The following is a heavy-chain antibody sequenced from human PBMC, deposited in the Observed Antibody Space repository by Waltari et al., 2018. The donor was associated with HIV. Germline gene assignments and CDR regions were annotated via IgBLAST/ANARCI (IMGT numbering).Heavy chain of an antibody. J-gene: IGHJ6*02. CDR1: GGSFSGSY. D-gene: IGHD2-2*01. V-gene: IGHV4-34*01. CDR2: INHGGST. CDR3: ARARLVSRGQYCSTTSCLPHYYYYYGMDV. Sequence: QVQLRQWGAGLLKPSETLSLTCAVYGGSFSGSYWSWIRQPPGKGLEWIGEINHGGSTNYNPSPNGQVTISVDTSKTQFSLKLTSVTAADTAVFDCARARLVSRGQYCSTTSCLPHYYYYYGMDVWGQGTTVTVSS.